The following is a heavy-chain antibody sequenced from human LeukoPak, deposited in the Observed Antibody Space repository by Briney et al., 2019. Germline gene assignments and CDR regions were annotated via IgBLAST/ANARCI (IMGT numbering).Heavy chain of an antibody. J-gene: IGHJ3*01. CDR3: AKCSASYSNDAFDV. D-gene: IGHD3-10*02. Sequence: PGGSLRLSCAASGFTFSTYWMHWVRQVPGKGLMWVARISQDGSDTTYADSVKGRFIISRDNSKNILYLQMNSLRAEDTAIYYCAKCSASYSNDAFDVWGRGTMVTVSS. V-gene: IGHV3-74*01. CDR2: ISQDGSDT. CDR1: GFTFSTYW.